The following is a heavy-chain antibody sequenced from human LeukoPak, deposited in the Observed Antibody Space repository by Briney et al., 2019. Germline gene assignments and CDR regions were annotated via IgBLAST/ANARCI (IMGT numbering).Heavy chain of an antibody. J-gene: IGHJ4*02. D-gene: IGHD6-25*01. V-gene: IGHV4-34*01. CDR3: ARGGGKWAAGDFDY. CDR2: INHSGST. Sequence: PSETLSLTCAVYGGSFSGYYWRWIRQPPGKGLEWIGEINHSGSTNYNPSLKSRVTISVDTSKNQFSLKLSSVTAADPAVYYCARGGGKWAAGDFDYWGQGTLVTISS. CDR1: GGSFSGYY.